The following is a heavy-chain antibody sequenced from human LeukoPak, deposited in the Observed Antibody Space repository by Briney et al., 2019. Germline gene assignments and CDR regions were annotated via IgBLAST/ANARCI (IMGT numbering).Heavy chain of an antibody. J-gene: IGHJ4*02. CDR1: GYTLTNFA. V-gene: IGHV7-4-1*01. D-gene: IGHD2-15*01. Sequence: ASVKVSCKASGYTLTNFAMNWVRQAPGQGLEWMGWINTNTGNPTYARDFTGRFVFSLDTSVRTAYLQIDSLRPEDTAVYYCARVGGGGYCSDGTCYPTYWGQGTLVIVSS. CDR2: INTNTGNP. CDR3: ARVGGGGYCSDGTCYPTY.